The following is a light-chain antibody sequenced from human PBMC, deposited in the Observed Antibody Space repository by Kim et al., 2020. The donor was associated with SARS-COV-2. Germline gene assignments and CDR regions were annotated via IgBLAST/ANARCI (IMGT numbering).Light chain of an antibody. CDR3: LLLYGGARV. CDR2: DTN. Sequence: PGGTVTLTCGSRTGAATSSHYPYWFQQKTGQAPKALIYDTNYKQSWTPARFSGSLLGGKAALTLSGAQPEDDAEYYCLLLYGGARVFGGGTQLTVL. V-gene: IGLV7-46*01. CDR1: TGAATSSHY. J-gene: IGLJ3*02.